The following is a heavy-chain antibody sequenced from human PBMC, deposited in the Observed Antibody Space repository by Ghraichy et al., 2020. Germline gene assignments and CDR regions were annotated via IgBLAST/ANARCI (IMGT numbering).Heavy chain of an antibody. Sequence: GGSLRLSCAASEFTFRSNWMSWVRQAPGKGLEWVANINQGGSAKFYVDSVEGRFTISRDNAKNSLYLQMNNLRAEDTAVYYCVRECSTSCYYGMDVWGQGTTVTVSS. CDR2: INQGGSAK. CDR3: VRECSTSCYYGMDV. D-gene: IGHD2-2*01. V-gene: IGHV3-7*01. CDR1: EFTFRSNW. J-gene: IGHJ6*02.